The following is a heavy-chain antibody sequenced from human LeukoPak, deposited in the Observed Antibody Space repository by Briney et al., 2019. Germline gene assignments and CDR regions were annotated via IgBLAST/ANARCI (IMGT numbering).Heavy chain of an antibody. CDR2: ISAYNGKT. D-gene: IGHD3-3*02. CDR1: GYTFTSYG. J-gene: IGHJ4*02. V-gene: IGHV1-18*01. CDR3: ARGPSFFAVAGGVNDY. Sequence: ASVKVSCKASGYTFTSYGLSWVRQAPGQGLEWMGWISAYNGKTNYAQNFQGRVTVTTDTSTSTAYMELRTLRSDDTAVYYCARGPSFFAVAGGVNDYWGQGTLVTVSS.